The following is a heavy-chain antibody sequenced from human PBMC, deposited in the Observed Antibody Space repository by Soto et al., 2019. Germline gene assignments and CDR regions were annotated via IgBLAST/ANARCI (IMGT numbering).Heavy chain of an antibody. V-gene: IGHV3-49*03. CDR2: IRSKSFGGTT. J-gene: IGHJ4*02. Sequence: PGGSLRLPCTASGFTFGECAMSWIRRAQGKGLEWVGYIRSKSFGGTTEYAASVKGRFTISRDDSKSIAYLQMDSLETEDTVVYYCSRRQYLDYWGQGILVTVSS. CDR3: SRRQYLDY. CDR1: GFTFGECA.